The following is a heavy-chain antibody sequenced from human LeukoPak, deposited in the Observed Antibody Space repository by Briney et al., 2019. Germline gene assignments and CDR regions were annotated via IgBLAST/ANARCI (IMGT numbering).Heavy chain of an antibody. CDR3: ARETYYYDSSGFPSDAFDI. CDR2: IKQDGSEK. D-gene: IGHD3-22*01. V-gene: IGHV3-7*01. J-gene: IGHJ3*02. Sequence: PGGSLRLSCAASGFTFSSYWMSWVRQAPGKGLEWVANIKQDGSEKYYVDSVKGRFTISRDNAKNSLYLQMSSLRAEDTAVYYCARETYYYDSSGFPSDAFDIWGQGTMVTVSS. CDR1: GFTFSSYW.